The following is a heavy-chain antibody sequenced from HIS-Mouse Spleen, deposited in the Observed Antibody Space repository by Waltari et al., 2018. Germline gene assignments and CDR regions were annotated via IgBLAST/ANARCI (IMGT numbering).Heavy chain of an antibody. CDR1: GYTFTSSD. CDR3: ARVYYDFWSGYYY. Sequence: QAQLVQSGAEVKKPGASGKVSCKASGYTFTSSDFNWVRQATGQGLEWMGWMNPNSGNTGYAQKFQGRVTMTRNTSISTAYMELSSLRSEDTAVYYCARVYYDFWSGYYYWGQGTLVTVSS. V-gene: IGHV1-8*01. CDR2: MNPNSGNT. D-gene: IGHD3-3*01. J-gene: IGHJ4*02.